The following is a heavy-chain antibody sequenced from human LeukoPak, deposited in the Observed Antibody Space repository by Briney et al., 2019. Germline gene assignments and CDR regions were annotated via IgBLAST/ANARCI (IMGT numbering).Heavy chain of an antibody. J-gene: IGHJ4*02. V-gene: IGHV4-4*07. CDR2: IYTSGST. D-gene: IGHD3-22*01. CDR1: GGSISSYY. CDR3: ARVSYYYDSSGHCFDY. Sequence: SETLSLTCTVSGGSISSYYWSWIRQPAGKGLEWIGRIYTSGSTNYNPSLKSRVTISVDKSKNQFSLKLSSVTAADTAVYYCARVSYYYDSSGHCFDYWGQGTLVTVSS.